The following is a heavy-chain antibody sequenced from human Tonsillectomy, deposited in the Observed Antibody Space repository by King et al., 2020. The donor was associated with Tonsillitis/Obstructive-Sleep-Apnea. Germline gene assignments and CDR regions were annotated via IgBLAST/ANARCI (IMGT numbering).Heavy chain of an antibody. D-gene: IGHD2-8*01. CDR3: ARDMVLEAGGDAFDI. CDR2: IYYSESA. V-gene: IGHV4-59*01. Sequence: LQLQESGPGLVKPSETLSLTCTVSGGSISSYYWSWLRQPPGKGLEWIGYIYYSESANYNPSLKSRVTISVDTSKNQFSLKLSSVTAADTAVYYCARDMVLEAGGDAFDIWGQGTMVTVSS. J-gene: IGHJ3*02. CDR1: GGSISSYY.